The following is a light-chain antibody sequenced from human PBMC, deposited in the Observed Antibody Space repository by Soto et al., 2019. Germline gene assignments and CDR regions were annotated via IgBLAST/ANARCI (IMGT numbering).Light chain of an antibody. CDR3: TSWTTSTTMI. V-gene: IGLV2-14*03. CDR2: DVN. J-gene: IGLJ2*01. CDR1: SSDLGAYNF. Sequence: QLVLTQPASVSGSPGQSITISCTGTSSDLGAYNFVSWYQQHPGKAPNLMLYDVNIRPSGVSNRFSGSKSGNTASLTISGLQAEDEADYYCTSWTTSTTMIFGGGTKLTVL.